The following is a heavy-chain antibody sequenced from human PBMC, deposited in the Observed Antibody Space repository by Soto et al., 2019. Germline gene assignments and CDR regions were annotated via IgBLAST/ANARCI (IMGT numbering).Heavy chain of an antibody. J-gene: IGHJ3*02. CDR3: AKQDGVVVAATDAFDI. CDR2: ISGSGGST. Sequence: EVQLLESGGGLVQPGGSLRLSFAASGFTFSSYAMSWVRQAPGKGLEWVSAISGSGGSTYYADSVKGRFTIARDNSKNTLYLQMNSLRAEDTAVYYCAKQDGVVVAATDAFDIWGQGTMVTVSS. CDR1: GFTFSSYA. V-gene: IGHV3-23*01. D-gene: IGHD2-15*01.